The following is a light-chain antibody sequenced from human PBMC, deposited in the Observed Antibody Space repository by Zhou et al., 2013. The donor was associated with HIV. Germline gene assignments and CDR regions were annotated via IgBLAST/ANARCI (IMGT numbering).Light chain of an antibody. V-gene: IGKV1-NL1*01. Sequence: DIQMTQSPSSLSASVGDRVTITCRASQGISISLAWYQQKPGKAPELLLYTASRLESGVPSRFSGSGSGTEFTLTISSLQPEDFATYYCQQYKTEPWTYGEGTSV. J-gene: IGKJ1*01. CDR1: QGISIS. CDR3: QQYKTEPWT. CDR2: TAS.